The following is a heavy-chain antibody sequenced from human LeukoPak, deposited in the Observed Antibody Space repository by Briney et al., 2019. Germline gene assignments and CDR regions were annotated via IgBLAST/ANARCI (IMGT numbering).Heavy chain of an antibody. V-gene: IGHV3-9*01. CDR2: ITWNNNNI. D-gene: IGHD2-21*02. Sequence: GGSLRLSCAASGNYWMHWVRQAPGKGLEWVSGITWNNNNIGYADSVKGRFTISRDNAKNSLYLQMNSLRAEDTALYYCAKGKEIVVVTAPFDYWGQGTLVTVSS. CDR3: AKGKEIVVVTAPFDY. CDR1: GNYW. J-gene: IGHJ4*02.